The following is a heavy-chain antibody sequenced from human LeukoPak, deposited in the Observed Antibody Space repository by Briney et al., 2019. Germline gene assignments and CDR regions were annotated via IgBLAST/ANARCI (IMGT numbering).Heavy chain of an antibody. CDR2: MHSVGTT. Sequence: SGGSLRLSCAASGFTVNTNYMSWVRQAPGKGLEWVSIMHSVGTTYCADSVKGRFTFSRDNSKNTLYLQMNNLRAEDTAVYYCARDGSSGRGYYYYYGMDVWGEGTTVTVSS. CDR3: ARDGSSGRGYYYYYGMDV. D-gene: IGHD1-26*01. CDR1: GFTVNTNY. V-gene: IGHV3-53*01. J-gene: IGHJ6*04.